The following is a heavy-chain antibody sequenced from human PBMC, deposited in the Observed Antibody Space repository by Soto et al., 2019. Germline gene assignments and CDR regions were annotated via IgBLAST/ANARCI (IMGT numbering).Heavy chain of an antibody. J-gene: IGHJ6*02. CDR1: GFLFNTYT. V-gene: IGHV3-30-3*01. CDR2: ISHDGLNI. Sequence: QVQLVDSGGGVVQPGRSLRLSCVTSGFLFNTYTMHWIRQAPGKGLEWVAVISHDGLNIDYAYSVKGRFTIYRDDSKNTLYLQMNALRFEDTAVYYCARPGSGYDVLTGRYFYYYHTVDVWGQGTTVTVSS. CDR3: ARPGSGYDVLTGRYFYYYHTVDV. D-gene: IGHD3-9*01.